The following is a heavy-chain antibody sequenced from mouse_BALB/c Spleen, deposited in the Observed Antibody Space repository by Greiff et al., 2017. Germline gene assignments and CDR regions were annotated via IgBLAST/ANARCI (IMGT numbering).Heavy chain of an antibody. V-gene: IGHV5-4*02. J-gene: IGHJ3*01. CDR3: ARDGERAY. CDR2: ISDGGSYT. CDR1: GFTFSDYY. Sequence: DVQLQESGGGLVKPGGSLKLSCAASGFTFSDYYMYWVRQTPEKRLEWVATISDGGSYTYYPDSVKGRFTISRDNAKNNLYLQMSSLKSEDTAMYYCARDGERAYWGQGTLVTVSA.